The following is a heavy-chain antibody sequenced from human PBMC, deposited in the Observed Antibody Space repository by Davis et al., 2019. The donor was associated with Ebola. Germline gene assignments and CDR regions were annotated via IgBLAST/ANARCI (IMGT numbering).Heavy chain of an antibody. CDR2: ITYSGST. V-gene: IGHV4-59*01. J-gene: IGHJ5*02. Sequence: SETLSLTCTVSGGSISTYYWTWIRQPPGKGLEYIGYITYSGSTNYNPSLKSRVTISVDTSKNQFSLKLSSVTAADTAVYYCARGEYYYGSGSIRFDPWGQGTLVTVSS. CDR3: ARGEYYYGSGSIRFDP. CDR1: GGSISTYY. D-gene: IGHD3-10*01.